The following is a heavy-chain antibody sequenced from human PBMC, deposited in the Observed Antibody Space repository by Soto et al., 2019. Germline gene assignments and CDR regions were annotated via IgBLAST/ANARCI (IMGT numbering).Heavy chain of an antibody. V-gene: IGHV4-39*01. D-gene: IGHD3-22*01. Sequence: QLQLQESGPGLVKPWETLSLTCTVSGGSISSSSFYWVWIRQPPGKGLEWIGSIYYSGSTYYNPSLKSRVTVAVDTSKRQFSLKLSSVTAADTAVYYCARQDYYISSGAFDIWGQGIMVTVSS. CDR1: GGSISSSSFY. CDR3: ARQDYYISSGAFDI. J-gene: IGHJ3*02. CDR2: IYYSGST.